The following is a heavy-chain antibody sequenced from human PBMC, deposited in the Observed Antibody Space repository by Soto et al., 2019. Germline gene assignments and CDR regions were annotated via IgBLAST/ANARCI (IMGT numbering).Heavy chain of an antibody. CDR2: VDPSDSYT. CDR3: ARHKVEWLSYKYPMDV. J-gene: IGHJ6*02. CDR1: GYTFTNYW. D-gene: IGHD3-3*01. V-gene: IGHV5-10-1*03. Sequence: EVQLVPSGAEVKKSGESLRISCQGSGYTFTNYWITWVRQMPGKGLEWMGKVDPSDSYTKYSPSFQGHVTFSVDKSVSTAYLQWSSLKASDTAMYYCARHKVEWLSYKYPMDVWGQGTTVTVAS.